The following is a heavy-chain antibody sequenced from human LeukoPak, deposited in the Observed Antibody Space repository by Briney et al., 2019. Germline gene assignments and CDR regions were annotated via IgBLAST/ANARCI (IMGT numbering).Heavy chain of an antibody. D-gene: IGHD4-17*01. V-gene: IGHV4-59*01. CDR3: ARAVGDYTFDY. J-gene: IGHJ4*02. Sequence: PSETLSLTCTVSGGSIRSYYWSWFRQLPGKGLEWIAYISNTGSTKYNPSLRSRVTISVDTSKNQFSLKLSSVTAADTAVYYCARAVGDYTFDYWGQGALVTVSS. CDR1: GGSIRSYY. CDR2: ISNTGST.